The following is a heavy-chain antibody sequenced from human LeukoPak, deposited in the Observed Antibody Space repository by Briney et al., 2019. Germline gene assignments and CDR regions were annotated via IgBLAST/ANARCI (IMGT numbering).Heavy chain of an antibody. CDR3: ARGVVIAPQTFDY. CDR1: GESISGFY. D-gene: IGHD2-21*01. CDR2: IYYSGST. Sequence: PSETLSLTCTVSGESISGFYWTWIRQPPGKGLEWIGYIYYSGSTNYNPSLKGRVTISVDTSKNQFSLKLSSVTAADTAVYYCARGVVIAPQTFDYWGQGTLVTVSS. J-gene: IGHJ4*02. V-gene: IGHV4-59*01.